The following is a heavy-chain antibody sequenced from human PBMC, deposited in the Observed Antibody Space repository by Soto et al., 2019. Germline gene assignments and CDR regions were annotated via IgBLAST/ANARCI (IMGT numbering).Heavy chain of an antibody. V-gene: IGHV1-69*04. J-gene: IGHJ4*02. Sequence: SVKVSCKASGYTFTSYGISWVRQAPGQGLEWMGRIIPILGIANYAQKFQGRVTITADKSTSTAYMELSSLRSEDTAVYYCAREGWLQFPLDYWGQGTLVTVSS. CDR1: GYTFTSYG. CDR3: AREGWLQFPLDY. CDR2: IIPILGIA. D-gene: IGHD5-12*01.